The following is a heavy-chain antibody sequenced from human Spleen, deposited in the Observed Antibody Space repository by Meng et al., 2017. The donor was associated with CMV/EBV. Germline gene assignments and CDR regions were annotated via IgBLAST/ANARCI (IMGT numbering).Heavy chain of an antibody. CDR2: ISSTGTTI. J-gene: IGHJ6*02. CDR1: RFTFSDYY. CDR3: ARDQDFWSGPKRAYYYYAMDV. Sequence: GESLKISCAASRFTFSDYYMNWIRQTPGKGLEWVSYISSTGTTIYYADSVKGRFTVSRDNAKNSLYLQMNGLRAEDTAVYYCARDQDFWSGPKRAYYYYAMDVWGQGTTVTVSS. V-gene: IGHV3-11*01. D-gene: IGHD3-3*01.